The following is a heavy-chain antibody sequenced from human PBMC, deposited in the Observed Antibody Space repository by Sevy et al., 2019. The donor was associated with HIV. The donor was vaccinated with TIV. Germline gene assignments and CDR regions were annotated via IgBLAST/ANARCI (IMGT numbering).Heavy chain of an antibody. CDR1: GLTFSSHA. Sequence: GGSLRLSCAASGLTFSSHAMHWVRQAPGKGLESVAVISYDGNIRYYGDSVKGRFTISRDDSENTLYLQMNSLRAEDTAVYYCARDLGYESSGYLPFFDPRGQGTLVTVSS. D-gene: IGHD3-22*01. CDR2: ISYDGNIR. V-gene: IGHV3-30-3*01. J-gene: IGHJ5*02. CDR3: ARDLGYESSGYLPFFDP.